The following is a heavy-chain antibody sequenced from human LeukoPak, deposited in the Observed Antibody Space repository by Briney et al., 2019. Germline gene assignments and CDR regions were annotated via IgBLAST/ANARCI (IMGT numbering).Heavy chain of an antibody. Sequence: PGGSLRLSCAASGFTFNTYTMNWVRQAPGKGLEWVSSISSSSTYIYYADSVKGRFTISRDNAKNSLYLQMNSLRAEDTAVYFCARDYDEDYWGQGTLVTVSS. J-gene: IGHJ4*02. V-gene: IGHV3-21*01. CDR2: ISSSSTYI. CDR1: GFTFNTYT. D-gene: IGHD5-12*01. CDR3: ARDYDEDY.